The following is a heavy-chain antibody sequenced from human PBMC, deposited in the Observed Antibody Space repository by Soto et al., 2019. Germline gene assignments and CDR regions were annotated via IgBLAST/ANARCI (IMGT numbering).Heavy chain of an antibody. V-gene: IGHV1-46*01. Sequence: ASVKVSCKASGYTFTSYYMHWVRQAPGQGLEWMGIINPSGGSTSYAQKFQGRVTMTRDTSTSTVYMELSSLRSEDTAVYYCARGSPGNGDFVPEFDYRGQGTLVTVSS. CDR2: INPSGGST. J-gene: IGHJ4*02. CDR1: GYTFTSYY. D-gene: IGHD4-17*01. CDR3: ARGSPGNGDFVPEFDY.